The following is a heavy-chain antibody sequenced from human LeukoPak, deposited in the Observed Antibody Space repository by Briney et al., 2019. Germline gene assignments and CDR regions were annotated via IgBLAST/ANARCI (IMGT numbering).Heavy chain of an antibody. Sequence: GASVKVTCKASGYTFTGYYMHWVRQAPGQGLEWMGWINPNSGGTNYAQKFQGRVTMTRDTSISTAYMELSRLRSDDTAVYYCARVYCSSTSCYFLMWGQGTLVTVSS. CDR1: GYTFTGYY. J-gene: IGHJ4*02. CDR2: INPNSGGT. D-gene: IGHD2-2*01. V-gene: IGHV1-2*02. CDR3: ARVYCSSTSCYFLM.